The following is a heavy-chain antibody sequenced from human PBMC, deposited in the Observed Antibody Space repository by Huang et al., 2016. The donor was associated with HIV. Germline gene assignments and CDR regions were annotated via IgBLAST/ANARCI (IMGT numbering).Heavy chain of an antibody. CDR3: ARTKGEFDF. Sequence: QIHLVQSGPEVKQPGASVKVSWKASGYKFHIYEITWVRQTPGHGLEWMGWISGDNVSTRFAQKCQDRLTMTTDVSTSTAYVELRSLRLDDTAVYYCARTKGEFDFWGQGALVTVSS. V-gene: IGHV1-18*04. J-gene: IGHJ4*02. CDR2: ISGDNVST. D-gene: IGHD3-16*01. CDR1: GYKFHIYE.